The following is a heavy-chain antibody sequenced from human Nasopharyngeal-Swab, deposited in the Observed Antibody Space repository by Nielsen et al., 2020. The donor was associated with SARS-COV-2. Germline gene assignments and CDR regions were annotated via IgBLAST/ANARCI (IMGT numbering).Heavy chain of an antibody. J-gene: IGHJ4*02. D-gene: IGHD4-17*01. Sequence: GESLKISCKGSGYRFSTYWIGWVRQMPGRGLEWLGIIYPGYSDTRYSPSLQGQVTISADKSITTAYLQWSSLQASDTAIYYCVRQHDYGDYALGYWGQGSLVTVSS. CDR2: IYPGYSDT. CDR3: VRQHDYGDYALGY. V-gene: IGHV5-51*01. CDR1: GYRFSTYW.